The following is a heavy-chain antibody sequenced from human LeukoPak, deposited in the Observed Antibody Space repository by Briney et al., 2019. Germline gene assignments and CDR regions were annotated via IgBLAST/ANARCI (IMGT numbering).Heavy chain of an antibody. CDR1: GFTFSSYR. D-gene: IGHD6-13*01. V-gene: IGHV3-48*01. CDR3: ARDPYSSSWRFDY. CDR2: ISTSGSTT. Sequence: PGGSLRLSCAPSGFTFSSYRMNWIRQAPGKGLEWVSYISTSGSTTYYADSVKGRFTISRDNANNPLYLQMNSLRAEDTAVYYCARDPYSSSWRFDYWGQGTLVTVSS. J-gene: IGHJ4*02.